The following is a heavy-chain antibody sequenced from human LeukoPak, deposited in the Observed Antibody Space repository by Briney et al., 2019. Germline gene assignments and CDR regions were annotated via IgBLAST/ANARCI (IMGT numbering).Heavy chain of an antibody. CDR1: GDSITSSHW. D-gene: IGHD5/OR15-5a*01. V-gene: IGHV4-4*02. CDR3: ARDSKSTADAFDI. CDR2: TYHSDYT. J-gene: IGHJ3*02. Sequence: SSETLSLTCTVSGDSITSSHWWSWIRQSPGKGLEWIGNTYHSDYTNYNPSLKGRATISVDKSKNQLSLKVISVTAADTAMYYCARDSKSTADAFDIWGQGTMVTVSS.